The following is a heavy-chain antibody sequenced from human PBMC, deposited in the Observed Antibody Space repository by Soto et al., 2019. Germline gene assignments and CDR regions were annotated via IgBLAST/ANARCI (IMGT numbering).Heavy chain of an antibody. CDR2: ISGSGGST. J-gene: IGHJ4*02. D-gene: IGHD4-4*01. CDR3: AKDHYSNYVGPLDY. V-gene: IGHV3-23*01. Sequence: GGSLRLSCAASGFTFSSYAMSWVRQAPGKGLEWVSAISGSGGSTYYADSVKGRFTISRDNSKNTLYLQMNSLRAEDTAVYCCAKDHYSNYVGPLDYWGQGTLVTVSS. CDR1: GFTFSSYA.